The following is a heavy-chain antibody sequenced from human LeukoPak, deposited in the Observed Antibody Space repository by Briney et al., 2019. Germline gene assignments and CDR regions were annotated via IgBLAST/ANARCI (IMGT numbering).Heavy chain of an antibody. CDR1: GGTFSSYA. Sequence: GASVEVSCKASGGTFSSYAISWVRQAPGQGLEWMGGIIPIFGTANYAQKFQGRVTITADKSTSTAYMELSRLRSDDTAVYYCARYCSSTSCYGENAFDIWGQGTMVTVSS. CDR3: ARYCSSTSCYGENAFDI. J-gene: IGHJ3*02. V-gene: IGHV1-69*06. D-gene: IGHD2-2*01. CDR2: IIPIFGTA.